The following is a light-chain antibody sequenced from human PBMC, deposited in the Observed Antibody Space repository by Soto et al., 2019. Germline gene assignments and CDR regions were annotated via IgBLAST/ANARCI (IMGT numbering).Light chain of an antibody. V-gene: IGLV1-44*01. CDR2: SND. CDR1: SSNIGSNS. Sequence: QSVLTQPPSASGTPGQRVIISCSGSSSNIGSNSVNWYQQLPGTAPKLLMYSNDQRPSRVPDRFSGSKSGTSASLANSGLQSEDEADYYCAAWDDSLNGLVFGGGTKLTVL. CDR3: AAWDDSLNGLV. J-gene: IGLJ3*02.